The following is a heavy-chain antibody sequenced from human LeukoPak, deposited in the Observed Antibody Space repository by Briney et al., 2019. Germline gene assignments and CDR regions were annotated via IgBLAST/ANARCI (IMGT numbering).Heavy chain of an antibody. J-gene: IGHJ5*02. CDR1: GGSISSGSYY. V-gene: IGHV4-39*07. CDR2: INHSGST. CDR3: ARGLVPAAPQYNWFDP. Sequence: SEALSLTCIVSGGSISSGSYYWSWIRQPPGKGLEWIGEINHSGSTNYNPSLKSRVTISVDTSKNQFSLKVSSVTAADTAVYYCARGLVPAAPQYNWFDPWGQGTTVTVSS. D-gene: IGHD2-2*01.